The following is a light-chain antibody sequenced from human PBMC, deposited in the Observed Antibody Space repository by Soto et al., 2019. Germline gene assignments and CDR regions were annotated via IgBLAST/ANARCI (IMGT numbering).Light chain of an antibody. CDR3: QQANSFPWT. CDR2: AAS. Sequence: DIQLTQSPSSVSASVGERVTVTCRASQGISNWLAWYQQKPGKAPPSLISAASSLQSGVPSRLSGSGSGTDFTLIISSLQPEDFATYYCQQANSFPWTFGQGTKVEIK. CDR1: QGISNW. J-gene: IGKJ1*01. V-gene: IGKV1-12*01.